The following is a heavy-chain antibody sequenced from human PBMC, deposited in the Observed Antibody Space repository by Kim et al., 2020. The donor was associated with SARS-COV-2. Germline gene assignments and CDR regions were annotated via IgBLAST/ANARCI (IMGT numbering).Heavy chain of an antibody. Sequence: GGSLRLSCAASGFTFSSYDMHWVRQATGKGLEWVSAIGTAGDTYYPGSVKGRFTISRENAKNSLYLQMNSLRAGDTAVYYCARGGSLPGVDAFDIWGQGTMVTVSS. J-gene: IGHJ3*02. CDR3: ARGGSLPGVDAFDI. D-gene: IGHD1-26*01. CDR2: IGTAGDT. CDR1: GFTFSSYD. V-gene: IGHV3-13*01.